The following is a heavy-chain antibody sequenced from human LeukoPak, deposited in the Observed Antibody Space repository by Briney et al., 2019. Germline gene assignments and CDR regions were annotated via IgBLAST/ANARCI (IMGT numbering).Heavy chain of an antibody. D-gene: IGHD3-9*01. CDR2: LSGSGSSA. Sequence: GGSLRLSCAASGFTFSTYAMSWVRQAPGKGLEWVSGLSGSGSSAYYADSVKGRFTISRDNSKNTLYLQMNSLRPEDTAVYYCAKGLTNLGDDWGQGALVTVSS. CDR3: AKGLTNLGDD. V-gene: IGHV3-23*01. CDR1: GFTFSTYA. J-gene: IGHJ4*02.